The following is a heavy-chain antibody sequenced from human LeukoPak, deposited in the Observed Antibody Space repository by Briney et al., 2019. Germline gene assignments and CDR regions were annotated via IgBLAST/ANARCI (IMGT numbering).Heavy chain of an antibody. CDR3: ARDGGGSWDYFDY. CDR2: IYHGGST. J-gene: IGHJ4*02. V-gene: IGHV4-4*02. Sequence: SETLSLTCTVSGGSISSSYWWSWVRQPPGKGLEWLGEIYHGGSTNYNPSLKSRVTISVDTSKNQFSLKLSSVTAADTAVYYCARDGGGSWDYFDYWGQGTLVTVSS. D-gene: IGHD1-26*01. CDR1: GGSISSSYW.